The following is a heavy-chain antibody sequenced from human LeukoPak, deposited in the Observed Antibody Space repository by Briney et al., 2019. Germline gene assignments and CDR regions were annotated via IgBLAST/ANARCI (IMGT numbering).Heavy chain of an antibody. J-gene: IGHJ3*02. V-gene: IGHV4-30-4*01. Sequence: PSETLSLTCTVSGGSISSGDYYWSWIRQPPGKGLEWIGYIYYSGSTYYNPSLKSRVTISVDTSKNQFSLKLSSVTAADTAVYYCARLTMVRGLDIWGQGTTVTVSS. CDR2: IYYSGST. CDR1: GGSISSGDYY. CDR3: ARLTMVRGLDI. D-gene: IGHD3-10*01.